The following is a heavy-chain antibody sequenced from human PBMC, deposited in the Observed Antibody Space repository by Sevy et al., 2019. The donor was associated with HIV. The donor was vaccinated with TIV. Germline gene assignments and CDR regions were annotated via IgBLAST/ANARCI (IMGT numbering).Heavy chain of an antibody. CDR3: AREGAAAARGYYGMDV. CDR1: VFTFSSYD. D-gene: IGHD6-13*01. V-gene: IGHV3-13*01. J-gene: IGHJ6*02. Sequence: GGSLRLSCAASVFTFSSYDMHWVRQATGKGLEWVSAIGTAGDTYYPGSVKGRFTISRENAKNSLYLQMNSLRAGDTAVYYCAREGAAAARGYYGMDVWGQGTTVTVSS. CDR2: IGTAGDT.